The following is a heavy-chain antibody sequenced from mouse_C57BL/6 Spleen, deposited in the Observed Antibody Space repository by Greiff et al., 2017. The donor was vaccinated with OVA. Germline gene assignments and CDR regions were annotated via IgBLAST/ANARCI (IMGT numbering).Heavy chain of an antibody. Sequence: QVQLQQSGAELAKPGASVKLSCKASGYTFTRYWMHWVNQRPGQGLEWIGYLNPSSGYTKYNQKFKDKATLTADKSSSTAYMQRSSLTYEDSAVYYCARYYYGSDYAMDYWGQGTSVTVSS. CDR3: ARYYYGSDYAMDY. V-gene: IGHV1-7*01. J-gene: IGHJ4*01. D-gene: IGHD1-1*01. CDR2: LNPSSGYT. CDR1: GYTFTRYW.